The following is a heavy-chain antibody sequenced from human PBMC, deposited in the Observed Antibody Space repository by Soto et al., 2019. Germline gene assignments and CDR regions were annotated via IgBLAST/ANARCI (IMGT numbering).Heavy chain of an antibody. D-gene: IGHD2-15*01. CDR3: ARDRGAGYCSGGSCYAVPNDY. Sequence: EVQLVESGGGLVKPGGSLRLSCAASGFTFSSYSMNWVRQAPGKGLEWVSSISSSSSYIYYADSVKGRFTIARDNAKNSLYLQMNSLRAEDTAVYYCARDRGAGYCSGGSCYAVPNDYWGQGTLVTVSS. CDR2: ISSSSSYI. V-gene: IGHV3-21*01. J-gene: IGHJ4*02. CDR1: GFTFSSYS.